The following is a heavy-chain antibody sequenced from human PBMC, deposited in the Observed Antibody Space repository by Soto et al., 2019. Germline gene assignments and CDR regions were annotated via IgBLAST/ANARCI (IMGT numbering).Heavy chain of an antibody. V-gene: IGHV3-13*01. Sequence: GGSLRLSCAASGFAFSNYDMHWVRQATGKGLEWVSTISTAGNTYSPGSVKGRFTTSRENAKNSLYLQMNSLRVDDTAVYYCARGRDSGLYYFDYWGQGTLVTVSS. D-gene: IGHD2-21*01. CDR3: ARGRDSGLYYFDY. CDR1: GFAFSNYD. CDR2: ISTAGNT. J-gene: IGHJ4*02.